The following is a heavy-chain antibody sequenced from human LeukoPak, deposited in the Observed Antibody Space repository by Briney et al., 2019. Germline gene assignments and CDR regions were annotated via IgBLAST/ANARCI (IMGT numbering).Heavy chain of an antibody. J-gene: IGHJ4*02. CDR2: ISAYNGNT. D-gene: IGHD3-22*01. CDR3: ARDRRYYDSSGYPGRY. CDR1: GYTFTSYG. V-gene: IGHV1-18*01. Sequence: GASVKVSCKASGYTFTSYGISWVRQAPGQGLEWMGWISAYNGNTNYAQKLQGRVTMTTDTSTSTAYMELRSLRSDDTAVYYCARDRRYYDSSGYPGRYWGQGTLVTVSS.